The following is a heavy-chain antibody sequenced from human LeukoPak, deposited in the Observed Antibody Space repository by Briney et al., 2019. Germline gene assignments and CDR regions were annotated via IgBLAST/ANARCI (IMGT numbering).Heavy chain of an antibody. D-gene: IGHD4-23*01. CDR1: GGSFSGYY. CDR3: ARHASTVVTHLAPFDD. CDR2: IYYSGST. J-gene: IGHJ4*02. V-gene: IGHV4-39*01. Sequence: SVTLSLTCAVYGGSFSGYYWGWIRQPPGKGLEWIGSIYYSGSTYYNPSLKSRVTMSVDTSKNQFSLKLSSVTAADTAVYHCARHASTVVTHLAPFDDCGQGTLVTVSS.